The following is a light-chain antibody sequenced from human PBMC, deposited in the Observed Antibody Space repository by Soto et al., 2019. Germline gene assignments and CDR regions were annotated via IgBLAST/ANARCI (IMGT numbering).Light chain of an antibody. CDR1: SSDIGDYNY. V-gene: IGLV2-14*01. CDR2: EVT. CDR3: NSYTSTSTYV. Sequence: QSALTQPASVSGSPGQSITISCTGTSSDIGDYNYVSWYQQHTGKAPKLMIYEVTNRPSGVSNRFSGSKSGNTASLTISGLQAEDEADYYCNSYTSTSTYVFGTGTKVTFL. J-gene: IGLJ1*01.